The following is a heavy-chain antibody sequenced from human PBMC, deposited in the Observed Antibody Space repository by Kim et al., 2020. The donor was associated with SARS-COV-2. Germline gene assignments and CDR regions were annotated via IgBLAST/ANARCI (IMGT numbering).Heavy chain of an antibody. V-gene: IGHV5-51*01. CDR3: ARLAKYYYDSSGYYLGY. CDR1: GYSFTSYW. CDR2: IYPGDSDT. J-gene: IGHJ4*02. Sequence: GESLKISCKGSGYSFTSYWIGWVRQMPGKGLEWMGIIYPGDSDTRYSPSFQGQVTISADKSISTAYLQWSSLKASDTAMYYCARLAKYYYDSSGYYLGYWGQGTLVTVSS. D-gene: IGHD3-22*01.